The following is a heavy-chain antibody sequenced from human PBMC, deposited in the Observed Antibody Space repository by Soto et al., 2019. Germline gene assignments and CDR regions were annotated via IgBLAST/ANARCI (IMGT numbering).Heavy chain of an antibody. CDR1: GYTFSNDA. CDR2: VRAYNGNT. V-gene: IGHV1-18*01. CDR3: ARASRYYWNYMMY. D-gene: IGHD1-7*01. Sequence: QVQLVQSGAEVKKPGASVKVSCKASGYTFSNDAITWVRQAPGQGLEWMGWVRAYNGNTNYAQKFKGRGTMTTDTSTSTAYMEIRSLRYDDTAVYFCARASRYYWNYMMYWGQGTLVTVSS. J-gene: IGHJ4*02.